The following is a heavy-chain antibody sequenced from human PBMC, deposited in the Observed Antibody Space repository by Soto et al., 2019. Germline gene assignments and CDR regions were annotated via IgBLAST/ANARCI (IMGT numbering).Heavy chain of an antibody. J-gene: IGHJ4*02. CDR1: GDTFRNFG. Sequence: ASVKVSCKASGDTFRNFGISWVRQAPGQGLEWMGWISAYNANANYAQKFQGRLTMTADTSTSTAYMELRSLRAEDTAVYYCARVLWFGELLSGMDYWGPGTLVTVSS. CDR2: ISAYNANA. D-gene: IGHD3-10*01. V-gene: IGHV1-18*01. CDR3: ARVLWFGELLSGMDY.